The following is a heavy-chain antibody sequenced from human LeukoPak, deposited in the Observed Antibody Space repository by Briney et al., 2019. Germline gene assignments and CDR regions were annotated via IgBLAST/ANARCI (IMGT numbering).Heavy chain of an antibody. Sequence: GESLKISCKGSGYSVSIYWIGWVRQMPGKGLEWMGIIYPGDSDTRYSPSFQGQVTISADKSISTAYLQWSSLEASDTAIYYCARHSSWSSVTTPFDYWGQGTLVTVSS. CDR1: GYSVSIYW. CDR2: IYPGDSDT. V-gene: IGHV5-51*01. CDR3: ARHSSWSSVTTPFDY. D-gene: IGHD4-17*01. J-gene: IGHJ4*02.